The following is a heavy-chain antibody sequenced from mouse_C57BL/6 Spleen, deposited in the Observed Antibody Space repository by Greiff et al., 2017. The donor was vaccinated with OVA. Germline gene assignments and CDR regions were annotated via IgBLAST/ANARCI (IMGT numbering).Heavy chain of an antibody. CDR2: INPNYGTT. V-gene: IGHV1-39*01. D-gene: IGHD1-1*01. CDR3: ARSLATVVENYFDY. J-gene: IGHJ2*01. CDR1: GYSFTDYN. Sequence: VQLKESGPELVKPGASVKISCKASGYSFTDYNMNWVKQSNGKSLEWIGVINPNYGTTSYNQKFKGKATLTVDQSSSTAYMQLNSLTSEDSAVYYCARSLATVVENYFDYWGQGTTLTVSS.